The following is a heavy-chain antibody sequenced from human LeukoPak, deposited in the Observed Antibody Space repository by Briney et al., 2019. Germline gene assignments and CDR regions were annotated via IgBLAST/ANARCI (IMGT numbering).Heavy chain of an antibody. CDR1: GFTFSNYA. J-gene: IGHJ5*01. Sequence: PGGSLRLSCAASGFTFSNYAMSWVRQAPGKGLEWVSSLSDNGGSPYYADSVKGRFTISRDNSKNTLRLHLNSLRVEDTAVYYCAKDPETYSSRWFDSWGQGTLVTVSS. CDR3: AKDPETYSSRWFDS. D-gene: IGHD2-21*01. CDR2: LSDNGGSP. V-gene: IGHV3-23*01.